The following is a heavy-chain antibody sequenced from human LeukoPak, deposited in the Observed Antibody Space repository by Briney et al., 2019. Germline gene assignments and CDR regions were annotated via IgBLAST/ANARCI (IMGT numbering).Heavy chain of an antibody. D-gene: IGHD6-19*01. J-gene: IGHJ4*02. V-gene: IGHV3-53*01. Sequence: GGSLRLSCAASGFTVSSNYMSWVRQAPGKGLEWVSVIYSGGSTYYADSVKGRFTISRDNSKNKLYLQMNSLRAEDTAVYYCATSGYSSGWYVFDYWGQGTLVTVSS. CDR1: GFTVSSNY. CDR2: IYSGGST. CDR3: ATSGYSSGWYVFDY.